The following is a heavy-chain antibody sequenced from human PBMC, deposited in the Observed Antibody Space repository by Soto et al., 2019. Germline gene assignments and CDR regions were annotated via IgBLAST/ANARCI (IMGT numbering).Heavy chain of an antibody. CDR2: INQDGSEK. J-gene: IGHJ4*02. D-gene: IGHD6-19*01. CDR1: GFSFSFYW. V-gene: IGHV3-7*01. CDR3: AREISSGCDY. Sequence: GGTLRLSCAASGFSFSFYWMSWVRQTPGKGLEWVANINQDGSEKYYVDSVKGRFTISRDNANNSLFLQMNSLRAEDKAIYYSAREISSGCDYWGQGDLVTVSS.